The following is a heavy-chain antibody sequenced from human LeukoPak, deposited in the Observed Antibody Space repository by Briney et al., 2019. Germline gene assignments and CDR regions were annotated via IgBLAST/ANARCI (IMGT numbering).Heavy chain of an antibody. V-gene: IGHV6-1*01. CDR2: TYYKSKWYN. J-gene: IGHJ4*02. CDR3: XXXXXXYSSSYRFDS. CDR1: GDSVSSNSAA. D-gene: IGHD6-6*01. Sequence: SQTLSLTCAVSGDSVSSNSAAWHWIRQSPSRGLEWLGRTYYKSKWYNDYALSVKSRITINPDTSENQFSLHLNSVTPEDTAVXXXXXXXXXYSSSYRFDSWGQGTLVTVSS.